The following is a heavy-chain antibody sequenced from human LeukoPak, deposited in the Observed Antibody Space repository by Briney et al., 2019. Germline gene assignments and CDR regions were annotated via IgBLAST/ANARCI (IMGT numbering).Heavy chain of an antibody. V-gene: IGHV3-33*01. J-gene: IGHJ4*02. CDR1: GFTFSSYG. CDR2: IWYDGSNK. CDR3: ARRYFDY. Sequence: GGSLRLSCAASGFTFSSYGMHWVRQAPGKGLEWVAVIWYDGSNKYYADSVKGRFTISRDNAKNSLYLQMNSLRAEDTAVYYCARRYFDYWGQGTLVTVSS.